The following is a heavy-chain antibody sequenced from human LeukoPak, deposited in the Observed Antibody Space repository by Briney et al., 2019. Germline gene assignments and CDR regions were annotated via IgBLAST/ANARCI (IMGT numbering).Heavy chain of an antibody. D-gene: IGHD4-23*01. J-gene: IGHJ6*02. CDR1: GFTFSSYS. CDR2: ISSSSSTI. Sequence: GGSLRLSCAASGFTFSSYSMNWVRQAPGKGLEWVSYISSSSSTIYYADSVKGRFTISRDNAKNSLYLQMNSLRDEDTAVYYCARESTVVTPAYYYYYGMDVWGQGTTVTVSS. V-gene: IGHV3-48*02. CDR3: ARESTVVTPAYYYYYGMDV.